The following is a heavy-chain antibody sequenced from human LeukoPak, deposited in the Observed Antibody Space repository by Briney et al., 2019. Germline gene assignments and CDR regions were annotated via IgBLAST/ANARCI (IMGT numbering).Heavy chain of an antibody. Sequence: GESLKISCKGSGYSFTSYWIGWVRQMPGKGLEWMGIIYPGDSDTRYSPSFQGQVTISADKSISTAYLQWSSLKASDTAMYYCATLRSEFDYYYYMDVWGKGTTVTVSS. CDR3: ATLRSEFDYYYYMDV. J-gene: IGHJ6*03. V-gene: IGHV5-51*01. CDR1: GYSFTSYW. D-gene: IGHD2-15*01. CDR2: IYPGDSDT.